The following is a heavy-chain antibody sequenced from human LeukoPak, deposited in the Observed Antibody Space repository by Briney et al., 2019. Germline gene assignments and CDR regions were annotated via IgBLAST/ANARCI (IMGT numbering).Heavy chain of an antibody. Sequence: ASVKVSCKTSGYTFSDYYIHWVRQAPGQGLECMEWINPNSGDTSYAPKFRDGVTITRDTSITTVYMELRRLKSDDTAMFYCARGTKRLPRPTIDNWGQGTLVTVSS. D-gene: IGHD6-25*01. CDR1: GYTFSDYY. CDR3: ARGTKRLPRPTIDN. V-gene: IGHV1-2*02. J-gene: IGHJ4*02. CDR2: INPNSGDT.